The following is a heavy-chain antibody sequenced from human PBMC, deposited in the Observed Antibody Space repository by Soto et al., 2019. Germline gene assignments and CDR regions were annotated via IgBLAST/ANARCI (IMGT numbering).Heavy chain of an antibody. CDR1: GFTFSSYW. CDR3: ATEGAVAGRRYAFDI. Sequence: GGSLRLSCAASGFTFSSYWMHWVRQAPGKGLVWVSRINSDGSSTSYADSVKGRFTISRDNAKNTLYLQMNSLRAEDTAVYYCATEGAVAGRRYAFDIWGQGTMVTVSS. D-gene: IGHD6-13*01. J-gene: IGHJ3*02. CDR2: INSDGSST. V-gene: IGHV3-74*01.